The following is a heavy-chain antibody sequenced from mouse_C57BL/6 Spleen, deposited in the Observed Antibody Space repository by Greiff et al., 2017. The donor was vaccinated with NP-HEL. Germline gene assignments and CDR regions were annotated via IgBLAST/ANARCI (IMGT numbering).Heavy chain of an antibody. D-gene: IGHD1-1*01. CDR2: IIPGSGST. CDR3: ARSGDYYGSSFFDY. V-gene: IGHV1-9*01. Sequence: VKLQESGAELMKPGASVKLSCKATGYTFTGYWIEWVKQRPGHGLEWIGEIIPGSGSTNYNEKFKGKATFTADTSSNTASMQLSSLTTEESAIYYCARSGDYYGSSFFDYWGQGTTLTVSS. J-gene: IGHJ2*01. CDR1: GYTFTGYW.